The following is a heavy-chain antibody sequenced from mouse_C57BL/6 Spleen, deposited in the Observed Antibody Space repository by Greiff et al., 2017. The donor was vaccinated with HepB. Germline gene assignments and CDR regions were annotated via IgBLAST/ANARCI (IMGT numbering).Heavy chain of an antibody. J-gene: IGHJ1*03. V-gene: IGHV5-4*01. Sequence: DVQLVESGGGLVKPGGSLKLSCAASGFTFSSYAMSWVRQTPEKRLEWVATISDGGSYTYYPDNVKGRFTISRDNAKNNLYLQMSHLKSEDTAMYYCARDYYGSSPWYFDVWGTGTTVTVSS. D-gene: IGHD1-1*01. CDR1: GFTFSSYA. CDR3: ARDYYGSSPWYFDV. CDR2: ISDGGSYT.